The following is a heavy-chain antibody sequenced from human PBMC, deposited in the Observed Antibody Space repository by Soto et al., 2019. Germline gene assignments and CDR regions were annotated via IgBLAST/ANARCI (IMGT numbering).Heavy chain of an antibody. V-gene: IGHV1-69*12. CDR1: RGTFNSYV. J-gene: IGHJ4*02. CDR3: ARGTDY. CDR2: IIPIFGSA. Sequence: QVQLVQSGAEVKKPGSSVKVSCKASRGTFNSYVISWVRQAPGQGLEWMGGIIPIFGSANYAQRFQGRVTITADESTSTAYMELTSLKSEDPAVYYCARGTDYWGQGTLVTVSS.